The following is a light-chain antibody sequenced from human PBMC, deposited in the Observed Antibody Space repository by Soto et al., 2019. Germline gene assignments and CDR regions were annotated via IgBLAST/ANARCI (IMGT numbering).Light chain of an antibody. CDR3: QQPSNWPWT. Sequence: IVLNKYCANLTLSPGAVDTLSCMASRSVSSYLAWYQQKPGQAPRLLIYDASNRASGIPARFSGSGSGTDFTLTISSLEPEDFAVYYCQQPSNWPWTFGQGTKVDIK. V-gene: IGKV3-11*01. CDR1: RSVSSY. CDR2: DAS. J-gene: IGKJ1*01.